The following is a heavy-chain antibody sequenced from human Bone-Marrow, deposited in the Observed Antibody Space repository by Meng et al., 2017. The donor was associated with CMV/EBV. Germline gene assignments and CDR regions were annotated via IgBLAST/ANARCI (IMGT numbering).Heavy chain of an antibody. D-gene: IGHD2-2*01. CDR3: AREPLYCSSTSCAYYYGMDV. J-gene: IGHJ6*02. Sequence: GESLKISCAASGFTFSSYWTHWVRQAPGKGLVWVSRINSDGSSTSYADSVKGRFTISRDNAKNTLYLQMNSLRAEDTAVYYCAREPLYCSSTSCAYYYGMDVWGQGNTVNV. CDR1: GFTFSSYW. CDR2: INSDGSST. V-gene: IGHV3-74*01.